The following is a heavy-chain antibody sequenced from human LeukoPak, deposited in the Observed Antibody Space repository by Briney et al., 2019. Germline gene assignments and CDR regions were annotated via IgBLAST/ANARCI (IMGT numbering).Heavy chain of an antibody. CDR2: INPNSGGT. Sequence: GASVKLSCKASGYTFTGYYMHWVRQAPGQGLEWMGWINPNSGGTNYAQKFQGRVTMTRDTSISTAYMELSRLRSDDTAVYYCARDRSIAASGRSWYFDLWGRGTLVTVSS. CDR1: GYTFTGYY. D-gene: IGHD6-13*01. CDR3: ARDRSIAASGRSWYFDL. J-gene: IGHJ2*01. V-gene: IGHV1-2*02.